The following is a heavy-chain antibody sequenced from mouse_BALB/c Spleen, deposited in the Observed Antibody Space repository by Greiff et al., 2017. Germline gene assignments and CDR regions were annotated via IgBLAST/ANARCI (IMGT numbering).Heavy chain of an antibody. Sequence: QVQLQQSGPELVKPGALVKISCKASGYTFTSYDINWVKQTPGQGLEWIGWIYPGGGSTKYTEKLKGMATLSADKSSSTDYMQLSSLNSENSAVYFCARGSMITTGFAYWGQGTLVTVSA. CDR1: GYTFTSYD. D-gene: IGHD2-4*01. CDR3: ARGSMITTGFAY. J-gene: IGHJ3*01. CDR2: IYPGGGST. V-gene: IGHV1S56*01.